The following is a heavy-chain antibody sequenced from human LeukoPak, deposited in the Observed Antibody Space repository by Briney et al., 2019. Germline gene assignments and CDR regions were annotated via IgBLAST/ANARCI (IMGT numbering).Heavy chain of an antibody. V-gene: IGHV3-9*03. CDR3: AKAPMATITSVYFQH. D-gene: IGHD5-24*01. CDR1: GFTFDDYA. J-gene: IGHJ1*01. Sequence: VRSLRLSCAASGFTFDDYAMHWVRQAPGKGLEWVSGISWNSGSIGYADSVKGRFTISRDNAKNSLYLQMNSLRAEDMALYYCAKAPMATITSVYFQHWGQGTLVTVSS. CDR2: ISWNSGSI.